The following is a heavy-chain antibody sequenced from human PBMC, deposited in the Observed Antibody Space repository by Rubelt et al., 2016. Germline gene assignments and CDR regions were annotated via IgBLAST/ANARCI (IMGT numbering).Heavy chain of an antibody. CDR3: ARCNDYGGNGGVRYYFDY. Sequence: GYIYYSGSTYYNPSLKNRVTISVDTSKNQFSLKLSSVTAADTAVYYCARCNDYGGNGGVRYYFDYWGQGTLVTVSS. D-gene: IGHD4-23*01. J-gene: IGHJ4*02. CDR2: IYYSGST. V-gene: IGHV4-31*02.